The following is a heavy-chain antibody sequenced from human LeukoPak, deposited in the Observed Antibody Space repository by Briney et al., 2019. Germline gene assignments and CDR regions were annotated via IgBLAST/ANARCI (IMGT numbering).Heavy chain of an antibody. CDR3: AKATKKWGLRPNYYMDV. J-gene: IGHJ6*03. V-gene: IGHV1-2*02. CDR2: INPNSGGT. Sequence: GASVKVSCKASGYTFTDYYIHWVRQAPGQGLEWMGWINPNSGGTNYAQKFQGRVTMTRDTSISTAYMELRRLTSDDTAVYYCAKATKKWGLRPNYYMDVWGKGTTVTVSS. D-gene: IGHD1-26*01. CDR1: GYTFTDYY.